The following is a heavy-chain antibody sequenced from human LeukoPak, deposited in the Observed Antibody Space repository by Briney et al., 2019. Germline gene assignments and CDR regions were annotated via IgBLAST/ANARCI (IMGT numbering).Heavy chain of an antibody. D-gene: IGHD4-17*01. J-gene: IGHJ4*02. V-gene: IGHV4-59*01. CDR2: IYYSGST. Sequence: SETLSLTCTVSGGPISSYYWSWIRQPPGKGLEWIGYIYYSGSTNYNPSLKSRVTISVDTSKNQFSLKLSSVTAADTAVYYCARDVDYGLDYWGQGTLVTVSS. CDR3: ARDVDYGLDY. CDR1: GGPISSYY.